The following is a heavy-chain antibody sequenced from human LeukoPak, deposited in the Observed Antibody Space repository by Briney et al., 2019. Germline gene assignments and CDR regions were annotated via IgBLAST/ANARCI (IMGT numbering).Heavy chain of an antibody. D-gene: IGHD2-15*01. CDR1: GFTFSNYA. CDR2: ISGSGGST. V-gene: IGHV3-23*01. Sequence: GGSLRLSCAASGFTFSNYAMSWVRQAPGKGLEWVSAISGSGGSTYYADSVKGRFTISRDNSKNTLYLQMNSLRAEDTAVYYCAKDVDMVVAATSDYWGQGTLVTVSS. J-gene: IGHJ4*02. CDR3: AKDVDMVVAATSDY.